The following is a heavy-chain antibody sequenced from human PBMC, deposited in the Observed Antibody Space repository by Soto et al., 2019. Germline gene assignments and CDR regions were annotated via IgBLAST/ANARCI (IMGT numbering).Heavy chain of an antibody. V-gene: IGHV3-30-3*01. J-gene: IGHJ4*02. CDR3: ARDQFTYYYDSSGYTFDH. Sequence: GGSLRLSCAASGFTFSSYAMHWVRQAPGKGLEWVAVISYDGSNKYYADSVKGRFTISRDNSKNTLYLQMNSLRAEDTAVYYCARDQFTYYYDSSGYTFDHWGQGTLVTVSS. CDR2: ISYDGSNK. D-gene: IGHD3-22*01. CDR1: GFTFSSYA.